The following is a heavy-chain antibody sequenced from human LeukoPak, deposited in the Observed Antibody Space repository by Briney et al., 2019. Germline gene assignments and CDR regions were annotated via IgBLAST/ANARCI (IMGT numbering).Heavy chain of an antibody. CDR1: GGSVSSGSYY. J-gene: IGHJ6*02. CDR3: ARVLRYFDWFMDV. CDR2: INHSGST. Sequence: SETLSLTCTVSGGSVSSGSYYWSWIRQPPGKGLEWIGEINHSGSTNYNPSLKSRVTISVDTSKNQFSLKLSSVTAADTAVYYCARVLRYFDWFMDVWGQGTTVTVSS. V-gene: IGHV4-39*07. D-gene: IGHD3-9*01.